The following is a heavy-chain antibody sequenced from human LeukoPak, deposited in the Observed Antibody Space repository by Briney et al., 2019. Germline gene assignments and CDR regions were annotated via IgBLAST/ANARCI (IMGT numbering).Heavy chain of an antibody. V-gene: IGHV3-74*01. D-gene: IGHD6-19*01. Sequence: GGSLRHSCSASGFPFSKYWMLWVRQAPGKGLESVSRINTDRTVTTYADSVKGRFTVSRDNADNTMFLQMNSVRDEDTAVYYCATKQWLAPPPDSWGQGTPVTVSS. CDR2: INTDRTVT. J-gene: IGHJ4*02. CDR3: ATKQWLAPPPDS. CDR1: GFPFSKYW.